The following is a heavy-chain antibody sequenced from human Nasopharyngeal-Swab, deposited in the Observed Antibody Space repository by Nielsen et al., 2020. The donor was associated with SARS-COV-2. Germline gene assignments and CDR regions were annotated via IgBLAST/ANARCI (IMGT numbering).Heavy chain of an antibody. CDR3: ASPQGPRTDKRLLGTGGGVWPTKNNWFDP. Sequence: WVRQAPGQGFEWMVGSYSGNGNTGYAQKFQGRVTITRDTSTSTAYMELSSQRSEDIDVYYCASPQGPRTDKRLLGTGGGVWPTKNNWFDPWGQGTLVTVSS. CDR2: SYSGNGNT. J-gene: IGHJ5*02. D-gene: IGHD3-16*01. V-gene: IGHV1-3*02.